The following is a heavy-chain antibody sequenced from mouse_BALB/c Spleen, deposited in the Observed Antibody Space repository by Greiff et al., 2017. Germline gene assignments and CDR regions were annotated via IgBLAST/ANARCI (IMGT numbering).Heavy chain of an antibody. CDR2: ISNGGGST. D-gene: IGHD1-1*01. V-gene: IGHV5-12-2*01. CDR1: GFTFSSYT. CDR3: ARHEDYGYYFDY. Sequence: EVQLVESGGGLVQPGGSLKLSCAASGFTFSSYTMSWVRQTPEKRLEWVAYISNGGGSTYYPDTVKGRFTISRDNAKNTLYLQMSSLKSEDTAMYYCARHEDYGYYFDYWGQGTTLTVSS. J-gene: IGHJ2*01.